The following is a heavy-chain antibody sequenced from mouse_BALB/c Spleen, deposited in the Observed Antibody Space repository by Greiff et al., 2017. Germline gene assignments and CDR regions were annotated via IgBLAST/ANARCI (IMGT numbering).Heavy chain of an antibody. V-gene: IGHV5-6-5*01. CDR2: ISSGGST. Sequence: DVKLVESGGGLVKPGGSLKLSCAASGFTFSSYAMSWVRQTPEKRLEWVASISSGGSTYYPDSVKGRFTISRDNARNILYLQMSSLRSEDTAMYYCARSGNYDAMDYWGQGTSVTVSS. CDR3: ARSGNYDAMDY. J-gene: IGHJ4*01. D-gene: IGHD2-1*01. CDR1: GFTFSSYA.